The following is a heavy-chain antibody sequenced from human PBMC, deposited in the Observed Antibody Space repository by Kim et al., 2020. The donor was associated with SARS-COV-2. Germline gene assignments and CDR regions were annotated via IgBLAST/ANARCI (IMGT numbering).Heavy chain of an antibody. Sequence: NTTFSQQFQGRVTCNRDTSANTASMELSSLGSEDTAVYYCARDLFHTGFDYWGQGTLVAVSS. V-gene: IGHV1-3*01. CDR3: ARDLFHTGFDY. CDR2: NT. J-gene: IGHJ4*02. D-gene: IGHD2-8*02.